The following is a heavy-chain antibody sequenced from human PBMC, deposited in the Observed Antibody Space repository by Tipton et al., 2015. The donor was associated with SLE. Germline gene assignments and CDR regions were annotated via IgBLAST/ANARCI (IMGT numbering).Heavy chain of an antibody. CDR2: MYYSGIT. CDR1: GGSIRSYY. Sequence: TLSLTCSVSGGSIRSYYWSWIRQTPGKGLEWIGYMYYSGITNYNPSLKSRVTISADTSKNQISLMLSSVTAADTAVYYCARLSGSEPAVWGQGTTVTVSS. J-gene: IGHJ6*02. V-gene: IGHV4-59*08. D-gene: IGHD1-26*01. CDR3: ARLSGSEPAV.